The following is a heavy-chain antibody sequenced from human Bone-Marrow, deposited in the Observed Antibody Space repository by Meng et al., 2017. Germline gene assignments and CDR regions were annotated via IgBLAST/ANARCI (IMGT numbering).Heavy chain of an antibody. CDR3: AIMNREQQGVDY. D-gene: IGHD1-26*01. V-gene: IGHV4-39*07. Sequence: HLHRQEAGPGLVKPSGTLSLTCTVFGGSISSSSNYWGWIRQPPGKGLEWIGSIYYSGSTYYNPSLKSRVTISVDTSKNQFSLKLSSVTAADTAVYYCAIMNREQQGVDYWGQGTLVTVSS. J-gene: IGHJ4*02. CDR2: IYYSGST. CDR1: GGSISSSSNY.